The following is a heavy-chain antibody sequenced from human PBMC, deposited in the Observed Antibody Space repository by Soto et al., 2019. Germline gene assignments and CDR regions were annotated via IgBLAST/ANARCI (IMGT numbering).Heavy chain of an antibody. J-gene: IGHJ5*02. CDR1: GFTFDDYT. CDR3: AKEIRTTVTFGGFDP. Sequence: EVQLVESGGGLVQPGGSLRLSCATSGFTFDDYTMHWVRQAPGKGLQWVSGISWNSGSIAYAEYVKGRFTISRDNAKNSLYLQMNSLRADDAALYYCAKEIRTTVTFGGFDPWGQGTLVTVSS. V-gene: IGHV3-9*01. CDR2: ISWNSGSI. D-gene: IGHD4-17*01.